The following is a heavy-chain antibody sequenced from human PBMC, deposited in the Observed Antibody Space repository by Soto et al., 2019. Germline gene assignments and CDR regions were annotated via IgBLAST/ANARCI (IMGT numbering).Heavy chain of an antibody. J-gene: IGHJ3*02. Sequence: SETLSLTCAVSGGSISSGGYSWSWIRQSPGKGLEWIGYIYHSGSTYYNPSLKSRVTISVDRSKNQFSLKLSSVTAADTAVYYCARARGYCSGGSCYSFAFDIWGQGTMVTVSS. D-gene: IGHD2-15*01. CDR3: ARARGYCSGGSCYSFAFDI. V-gene: IGHV4-30-2*06. CDR1: GGSISSGGYS. CDR2: IYHSGST.